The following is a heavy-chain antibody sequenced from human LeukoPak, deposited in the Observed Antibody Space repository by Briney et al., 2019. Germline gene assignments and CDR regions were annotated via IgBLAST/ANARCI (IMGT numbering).Heavy chain of an antibody. CDR3: AKGHYDILTGYYTY. CDR1: GFIFDDYA. J-gene: IGHJ4*02. CDR2: ISWNSGSI. V-gene: IGHV3-9*01. Sequence: GGSLRLSCAASGFIFDDYAMHWVRQAPGKGLEWVSGISWNSGSIGYADSVKGRFTISRDNAKNSLYLQMNSLRAEDTALYYCAKGHYDILTGYYTYWGQGTLVTVSS. D-gene: IGHD3-9*01.